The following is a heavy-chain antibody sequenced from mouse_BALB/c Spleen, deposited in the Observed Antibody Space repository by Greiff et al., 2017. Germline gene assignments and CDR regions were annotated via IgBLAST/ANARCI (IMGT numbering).Heavy chain of an antibody. CDR2: IYPGDGDT. CDR1: GYTFTSYW. V-gene: IGHV1-87*01. CDR3: ARGRDYPSAY. D-gene: IGHD2-4*01. Sequence: QVQLQQSGAELARPGASVKLSCKASGYTFTSYWMQWVKQRPGQGLEWIGAIYPGDGDTRYTQKFKGKATLTADKSSSTAYMQLSSLASEDSAVYYSARGRDYPSAYWGQGALVTVSA. J-gene: IGHJ3*01.